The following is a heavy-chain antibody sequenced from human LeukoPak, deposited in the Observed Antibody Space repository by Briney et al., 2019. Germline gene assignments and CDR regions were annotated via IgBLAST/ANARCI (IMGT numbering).Heavy chain of an antibody. CDR3: AREPTRGAGTAL. D-gene: IGHD6-19*01. Sequence: PGRSLRLSCVASAFTFSIYGMHWVRQAPGKGLEWVANIKQDGSEKYYEDSVKGRFTISRDNAKNSLYLQMNSLRAEDTAVYYCAREPTRGAGTALWGQGTLVTVSS. J-gene: IGHJ4*02. CDR1: AFTFSIYG. V-gene: IGHV3-7*04. CDR2: IKQDGSEK.